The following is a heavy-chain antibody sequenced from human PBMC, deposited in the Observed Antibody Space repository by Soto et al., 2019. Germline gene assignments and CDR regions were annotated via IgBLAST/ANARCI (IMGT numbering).Heavy chain of an antibody. D-gene: IGHD6-13*01. CDR1: GGSISSGGYY. J-gene: IGHJ4*02. CDR3: ARRPLPHTGYSSSWYRYFDY. V-gene: IGHV4-34*01. CDR2: INHSGST. Sequence: SETLSLTCAVSGGSISSGGYYWTWIRQPPGTGLEWIGEINHSGSTNYNPPLKSRVTISVDTSKNQFSLKLSSVTAADTAVYYCARRPLPHTGYSSSWYRYFDYWGQGTLVTVSS.